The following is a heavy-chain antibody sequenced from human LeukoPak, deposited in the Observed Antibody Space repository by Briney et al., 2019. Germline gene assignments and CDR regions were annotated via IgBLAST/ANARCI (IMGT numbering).Heavy chain of an antibody. J-gene: IGHJ3*02. Sequence: SVKVSCKASGFTFTSSAMQWVRQARGQRLEWIGWIVVGSGNTNYAQKFQERVTITRDMSTSTAYMELSSLRSEDTAVYYCAALGATRFFYAFDIWGQGTTVTVSS. D-gene: IGHD1-26*01. V-gene: IGHV1-58*02. CDR3: AALGATRFFYAFDI. CDR1: GFTFTSSA. CDR2: IVVGSGNT.